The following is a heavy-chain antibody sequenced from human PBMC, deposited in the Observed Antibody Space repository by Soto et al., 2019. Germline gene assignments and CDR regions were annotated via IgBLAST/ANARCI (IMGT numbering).Heavy chain of an antibody. Sequence: QLQLQECGSGLVKPSQTLSLTCAVSGGSISSGGYSWSWIRQPPGKGLEWIGYMYHSGSTYYNPSHKSRVTISIDRSKHQFSLKLSSVTAADTAVYYCARVPDYWGQGILVTVSS. CDR1: GGSISSGGYS. CDR2: MYHSGST. J-gene: IGHJ4*02. CDR3: ARVPDY. V-gene: IGHV4-30-2*01.